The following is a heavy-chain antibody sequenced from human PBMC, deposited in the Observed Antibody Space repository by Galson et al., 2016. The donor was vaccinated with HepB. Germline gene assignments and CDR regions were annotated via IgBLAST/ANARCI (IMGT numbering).Heavy chain of an antibody. V-gene: IGHV3-23*01. Sequence: SLRLSCAASGFIFSGYAMTWVRQAPGKRLEWVSTIISRGSGSSTYYADSIKGRFTISRDDAKNRLYLQMNSLTTEDTAVYYCAKDSGDWRGYFDSGGQGTLVTVSS. D-gene: IGHD3-10*01. CDR2: IISRGSGSST. CDR1: GFIFSGYA. CDR3: AKDSGDWRGYFDS. J-gene: IGHJ5*01.